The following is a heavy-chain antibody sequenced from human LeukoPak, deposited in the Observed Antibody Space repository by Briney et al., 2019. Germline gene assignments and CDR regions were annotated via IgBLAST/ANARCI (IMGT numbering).Heavy chain of an antibody. CDR3: VRSSSSIFDY. V-gene: IGHV4-38-2*02. J-gene: IGHJ4*02. CDR1: GYSISSGYY. CDR2: IYHTGST. Sequence: SETLSLTCTVYGYSISSGYYWGWIRQPPGKGLEWIVNIYHTGSTYYNPSLKSRVTISVDTSKNQFSLKLSSVTAADTAVYYCVRSSSSIFDYWGQGTLVTASS. D-gene: IGHD6-6*01.